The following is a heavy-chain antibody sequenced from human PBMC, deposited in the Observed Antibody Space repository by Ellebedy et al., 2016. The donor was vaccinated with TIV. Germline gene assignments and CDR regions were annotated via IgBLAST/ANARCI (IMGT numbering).Heavy chain of an antibody. J-gene: IGHJ2*01. CDR3: ARRRPFWYFDL. CDR1: GGSMSSSEYY. CDR2: IYYSGTT. V-gene: IGHV4-39*01. Sequence: MPGGSLRLSCSVSGGSMSSSEYYWAWIRQPPGKGLEGPGNIYYSGTTYYNSSLKSRVTISVDTSKNQFSLKLNSVTAADTAIYYCARRRPFWYFDLWGRGTLVTVSS.